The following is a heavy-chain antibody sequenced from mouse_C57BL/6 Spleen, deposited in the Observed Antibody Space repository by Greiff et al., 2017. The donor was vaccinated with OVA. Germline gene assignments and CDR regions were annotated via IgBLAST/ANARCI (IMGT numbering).Heavy chain of an antibody. CDR2: IYPGNSDP. CDR1: GYTFTSYW. V-gene: IGHV1-5*01. CDR3: TRSKSITTVEAPFAD. J-gene: IGHJ3*01. Sequence: VQLQPSGTVLARPGASVKMSCKTSGYTFTSYWMHWVKQRPGPGLEWIGAIYPGNSDPSYNQKFKGKAKLTAVTSASTDYMELSSLTNEDSAVYYCTRSKSITTVEAPFADWGQGTLVTVSA. D-gene: IGHD1-1*01.